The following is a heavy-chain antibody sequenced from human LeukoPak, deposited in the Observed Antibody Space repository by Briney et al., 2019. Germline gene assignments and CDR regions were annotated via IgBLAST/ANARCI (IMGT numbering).Heavy chain of an antibody. CDR3: ALLGDIVVVPAATDY. CDR1: GFTFSSYS. V-gene: IGHV3-21*01. Sequence: NPGGSLRLSCAASGFTFSSYSMNWVRQAPGKGLEGVSSISSSSSYIYYEDSVKGRFTISRDNAKNSLYLQMNSLRAEDTAVYYCALLGDIVVVPAATDYWGQGTLVTVSS. D-gene: IGHD2-2*01. CDR2: ISSSSSYI. J-gene: IGHJ4*02.